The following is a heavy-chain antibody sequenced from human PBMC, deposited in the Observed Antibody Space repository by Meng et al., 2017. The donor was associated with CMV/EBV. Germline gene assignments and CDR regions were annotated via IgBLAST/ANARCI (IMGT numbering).Heavy chain of an antibody. J-gene: IGHJ3*02. V-gene: IGHV1-58*01. D-gene: IGHD2-15*01. CDR1: GFTFTSSA. CDR3: AAEQYCSGGSCYGSSVGRGAFDI. CDR2: IVVGSGNT. Sequence: SVKVSCKASGFTFTSSAVQWVRQARGQRLEWIGWIVVGSGNTNYAQKFQERVTITRDMSTSTAYMELSSLRSEDTAVYYCAAEQYCSGGSCYGSSVGRGAFDIWGQGTMVTVSS.